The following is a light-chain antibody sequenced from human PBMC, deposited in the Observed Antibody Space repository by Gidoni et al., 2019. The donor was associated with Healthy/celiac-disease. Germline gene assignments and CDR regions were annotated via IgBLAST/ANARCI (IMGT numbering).Light chain of an antibody. CDR2: GAS. CDR3: QQYDNLPLT. J-gene: IGKJ4*01. CDR1: QDITNY. Sequence: DIQMTPSPSSLSASVGDRVTITCQARQDITNYLTWYQQKPGKAPKLLIYGASTLETGVPSRFSGSGSGTDFTLTISSLQPEDIATYYCQQYDNLPLTFGGGTKVEIK. V-gene: IGKV1-33*01.